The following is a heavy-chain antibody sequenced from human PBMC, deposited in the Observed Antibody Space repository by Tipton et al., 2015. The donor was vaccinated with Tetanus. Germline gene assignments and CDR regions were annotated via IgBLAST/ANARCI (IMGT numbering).Heavy chain of an antibody. D-gene: IGHD5-12*01. CDR3: EGMNGSGYIL. CDR1: GGSISTYH. Sequence: TLSLTCTVSGGSISTYHWNWIRQSPGKGLEWIAYLSYSGNTNYNPSLKSRVTISIDTSKNQFSLKLTSVTAADSAVYYCEGMNGSGYILWGQGTLVTVSA. J-gene: IGHJ3*01. V-gene: IGHV4-59*07. CDR2: LSYSGNT.